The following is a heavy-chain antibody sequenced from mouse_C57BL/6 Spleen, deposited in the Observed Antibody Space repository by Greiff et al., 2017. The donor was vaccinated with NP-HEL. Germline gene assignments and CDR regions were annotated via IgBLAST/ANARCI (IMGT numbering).Heavy chain of an antibody. CDR3: ARFITTVVATGYYAMDY. CDR1: GYTFTSYW. V-gene: IGHV1-72*01. CDR2: IDPNSGGT. Sequence: QVQLQQPGAELVKPGASVKLSCKASGYTFTSYWMHWVKQRPGRGLEWIGRIDPNSGGTKYNEKFKSKATLTVDKPSSTAYMQLSSLTSEDSAVYYCARFITTVVATGYYAMDYWGQGTSVTVSS. D-gene: IGHD1-1*01. J-gene: IGHJ4*01.